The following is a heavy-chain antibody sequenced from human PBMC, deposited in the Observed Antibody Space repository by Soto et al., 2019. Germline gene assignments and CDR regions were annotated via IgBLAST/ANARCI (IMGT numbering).Heavy chain of an antibody. J-gene: IGHJ4*02. V-gene: IGHV4-4*02. CDR1: GGSISSSDW. D-gene: IGHD1-26*01. Sequence: SETLSLTCAVSGGSISSSDWCSWVRQPPGKGLEWIGEIYHSASTNYNPSLKSRVTMSVDKAKNQFSLNLSSVTAADTAVYYCATAAYYRLNYWGQGTLVTSPQ. CDR3: ATAAYYRLNY. CDR2: IYHSAST.